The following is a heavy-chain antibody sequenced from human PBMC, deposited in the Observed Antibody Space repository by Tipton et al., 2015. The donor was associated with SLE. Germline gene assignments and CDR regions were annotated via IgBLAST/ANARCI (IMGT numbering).Heavy chain of an antibody. CDR3: ARKGPERWAAVGDAFDI. Sequence: QVQLVQSGAEVKKPGSSVKVSCKASGGTFSSYAISWVRQAPGQGLEWMGRIIPIFGTANYAQKFQGRVTITADESTSTAYMELSSLRSEDTAVYYCARKGPERWAAVGDAFDIWGQGTMVTVSS. CDR2: IIPIFGTA. D-gene: IGHD6-13*01. CDR1: GGTFSSYA. V-gene: IGHV1-69*18. J-gene: IGHJ3*02.